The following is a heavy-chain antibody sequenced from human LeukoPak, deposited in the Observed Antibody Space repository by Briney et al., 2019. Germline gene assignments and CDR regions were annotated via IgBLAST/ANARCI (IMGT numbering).Heavy chain of an antibody. CDR1: GFTFDDYA. V-gene: IGHV3-9*01. Sequence: GRSLRLSCAASGFTFDDYAMHWVRQAPGKGLEWVSGISWNSGSIGYADSVKGRFTISRDNAKNSLYLQMNSLRAEDTALYYCAKAFSTTKKNKYQLLHPLYYFDYWGQGTLVTASS. D-gene: IGHD2-2*02. J-gene: IGHJ4*02. CDR3: AKAFSTTKKNKYQLLHPLYYFDY. CDR2: ISWNSGSI.